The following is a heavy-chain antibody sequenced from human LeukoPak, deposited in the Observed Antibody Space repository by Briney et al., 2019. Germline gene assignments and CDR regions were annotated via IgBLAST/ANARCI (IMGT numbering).Heavy chain of an antibody. V-gene: IGHV3-48*03. CDR2: ISTGGSTI. J-gene: IGHJ5*02. CDR1: GFTFISYE. D-gene: IGHD3-10*01. Sequence: GGSLRLSCAASGFTFISYEMNWVRQAPGKGLEWVSYISTGGSTIYYADSVKGRFTISRDNPRNTLYLQMNILRTEDTAVYYCAKEGTPQVSTWYDLWGQGTQVIVSS. CDR3: AKEGTPQVSTWYDL.